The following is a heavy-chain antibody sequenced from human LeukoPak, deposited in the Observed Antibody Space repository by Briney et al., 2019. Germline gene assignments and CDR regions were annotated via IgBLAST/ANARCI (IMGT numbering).Heavy chain of an antibody. D-gene: IGHD3-3*01. V-gene: IGHV3-7*03. Sequence: GGSLRLSCVASGFAFGKYWMSWVRRAPGKGLEWVANIKLDGSEKNYVDSVKGRFTISRDNTKNSLYLQMNSLRVEDTAVFYCARDQYDTWSRRGNFDSWGQGTLVIVSS. CDR1: GFAFGKYW. J-gene: IGHJ4*02. CDR3: ARDQYDTWSRRGNFDS. CDR2: IKLDGSEK.